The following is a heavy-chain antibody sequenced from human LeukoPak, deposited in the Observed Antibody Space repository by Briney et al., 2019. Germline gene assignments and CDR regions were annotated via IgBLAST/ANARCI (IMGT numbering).Heavy chain of an antibody. CDR1: GGAITGSSYY. Sequence: SETLSLTCTVSGGAITGSSYYWGWIRQSPGKGLEWIGSLYYTGSIYYNPSLKSRVSISADTSKNQFSLRLNSLTAADRAVYYCARQYYDRTGYFYFDYWDQGTLVTVSS. D-gene: IGHD3-22*01. J-gene: IGHJ4*02. CDR2: LYYTGSI. V-gene: IGHV4-39*01. CDR3: ARQYYDRTGYFYFDY.